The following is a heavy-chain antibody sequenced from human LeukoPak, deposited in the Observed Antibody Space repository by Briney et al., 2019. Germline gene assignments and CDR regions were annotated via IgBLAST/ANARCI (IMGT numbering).Heavy chain of an antibody. Sequence: ASVKVSCKASGYTXTGYYMHGVRQAPGQGLEWMGWINPNSGGTNYAQKFQGRVTMTRDTSISTAYMELNRLRPDDTAVYYCARDRDYGSGIFDYWGQGTLVTVSS. D-gene: IGHD3-10*01. V-gene: IGHV1-2*02. CDR2: INPNSGGT. J-gene: IGHJ4*02. CDR1: GYTXTGYY. CDR3: ARDRDYGSGIFDY.